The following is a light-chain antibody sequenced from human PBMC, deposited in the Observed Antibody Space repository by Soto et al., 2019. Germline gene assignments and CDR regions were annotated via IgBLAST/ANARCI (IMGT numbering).Light chain of an antibody. Sequence: QSVLTQPPSVSAAPGQKVTISCSGSSSNIGNNYVSWYQQLPGTAPKLLIYDNNKRPSGIPDRFSGSKSGTSATPGITGLKTGDEADYYCGTWDSSLSAVVFGGGTKLTVL. J-gene: IGLJ2*01. V-gene: IGLV1-51*01. CDR2: DNN. CDR3: GTWDSSLSAVV. CDR1: SSNIGNNY.